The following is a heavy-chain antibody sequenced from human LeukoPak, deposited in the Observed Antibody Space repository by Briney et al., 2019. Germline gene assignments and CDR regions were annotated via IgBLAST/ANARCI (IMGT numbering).Heavy chain of an antibody. Sequence: KPSETLSLTCTVSGGSISSYYWSWIRQPAGKGLEWIGRIYTSGSTNYNPSLKSRVTISIDTSKHQFSLNLTSVTAADTAVYFCASRGYYDNSAYFRNWGQGTLVTVSS. V-gene: IGHV4-4*07. CDR2: IYTSGST. D-gene: IGHD3-22*01. J-gene: IGHJ4*02. CDR3: ASRGYYDNSAYFRN. CDR1: GGSISSYY.